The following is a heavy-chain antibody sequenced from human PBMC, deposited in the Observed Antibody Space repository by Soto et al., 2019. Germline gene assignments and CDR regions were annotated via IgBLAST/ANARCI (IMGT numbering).Heavy chain of an antibody. CDR3: ARGDQEISAAGTYYYCYMDV. Sequence: QVQLQESGPGLVKPSGTLSLTCAVSSGSISTSNWWSWVRQPPGKGLEWIGQISHSGSTNYNPSLNSRVTISVDKYKNQFSLKLNSVTAAATAVYFCARGDQEISAAGTYYYCYMDVWGKGTTVTFSS. CDR2: ISHSGST. V-gene: IGHV4-4*02. D-gene: IGHD6-13*01. J-gene: IGHJ6*03. CDR1: SGSISTSNW.